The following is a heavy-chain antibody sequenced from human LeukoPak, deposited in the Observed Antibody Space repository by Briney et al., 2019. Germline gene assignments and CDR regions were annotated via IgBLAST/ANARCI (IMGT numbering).Heavy chain of an antibody. D-gene: IGHD5-18*01. CDR3: AKLIIGNTAMVMSECFDY. V-gene: IGHV3-23*01. CDR1: GFTFSSYA. CDR2: ISGSGGST. J-gene: IGHJ4*02. Sequence: PGGSLRLSCAASGFTFSSYAMSWVRQAPGKGLEWVSAISGSGGSTYYADSVKGRFTISRDNSKNTLYLQMNSLRSEDTAVYYCAKLIIGNTAMVMSECFDYCGQGTLVTVSS.